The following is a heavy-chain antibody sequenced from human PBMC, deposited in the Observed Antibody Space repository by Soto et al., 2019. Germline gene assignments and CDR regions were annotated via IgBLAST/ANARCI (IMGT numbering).Heavy chain of an antibody. Sequence: GWSLRLSCATSGITFSSYAMSWVRQAPGKGLEWVSAISGRGDSTYYADSVKGRFTISRDNSKNTLYLQMNSLRAEDTAVYYCAKDYHDSSGYYYGDDYWGQGTLVTVSS. J-gene: IGHJ4*02. CDR1: GITFSSYA. V-gene: IGHV3-23*01. CDR2: ISGRGDST. CDR3: AKDYHDSSGYYYGDDY. D-gene: IGHD3-22*01.